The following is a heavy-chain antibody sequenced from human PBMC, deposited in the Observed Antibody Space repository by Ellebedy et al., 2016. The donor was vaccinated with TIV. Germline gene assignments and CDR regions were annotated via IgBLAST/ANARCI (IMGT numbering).Heavy chain of an antibody. D-gene: IGHD6-19*01. CDR2: ISGRGGAT. Sequence: ETLSPTXAVYGGTFSDYYWGWIRQAPGKGLEWVSEISGRGGATYYADSVKGRFTISRDNSKNTLYLQMNSLRAEDTAVYYCAKYSSSSYGDYWGQGTLVTVSS. CDR3: AKYSSSSYGDY. CDR1: GGTFSDYY. V-gene: IGHV3-23*01. J-gene: IGHJ4*02.